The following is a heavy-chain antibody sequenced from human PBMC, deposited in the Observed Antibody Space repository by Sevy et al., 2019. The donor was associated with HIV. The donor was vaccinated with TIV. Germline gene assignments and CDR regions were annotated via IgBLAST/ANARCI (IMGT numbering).Heavy chain of an antibody. CDR3: ARARLGYCSGGSCPTRLYYYYYGMDV. V-gene: IGHV1-69*13. J-gene: IGHJ6*02. CDR2: IIPIFGTA. CDR1: GGTFSSYA. Sequence: ASVKVSCKASGGTFSSYAISWVRQAPGQGLEWMGGIIPIFGTANYAQKFQGRVTITADESTGTAYMELSSLRSEDTAVYYCARARLGYCSGGSCPTRLYYYYYGMDVWGQGTTVTVSS. D-gene: IGHD2-15*01.